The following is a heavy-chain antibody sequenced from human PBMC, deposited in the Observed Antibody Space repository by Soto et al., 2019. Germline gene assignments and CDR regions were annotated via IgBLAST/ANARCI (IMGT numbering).Heavy chain of an antibody. V-gene: IGHV5-10-1*01. Sequence: VASLKISCKGSGYSFTSYWISWVRQMPGKGLEWMGRIDPSDSYTNYSPSFQGHVTISADKSISTAYLQWSSLKASDTAMYYCARHIVVVPAALSAGYYYGMDVWGQGTTVTVSS. CDR2: IDPSDSYT. CDR1: GYSFTSYW. J-gene: IGHJ6*02. D-gene: IGHD2-2*01. CDR3: ARHIVVVPAALSAGYYYGMDV.